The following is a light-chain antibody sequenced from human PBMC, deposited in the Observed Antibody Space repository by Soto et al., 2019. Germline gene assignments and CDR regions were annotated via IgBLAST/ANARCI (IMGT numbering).Light chain of an antibody. CDR1: QSVTSNY. V-gene: IGKV3-20*01. Sequence: ETVLTQSPGTLSLSPGERATLSCSASQSVTSNYLAWYQQKPGQAPRLLIFGTSGRATGIPDRFSGSGSGTDFTLTISRLEPEDVAVFYCQQYGSSPITFGQGTRLEI. J-gene: IGKJ5*01. CDR2: GTS. CDR3: QQYGSSPIT.